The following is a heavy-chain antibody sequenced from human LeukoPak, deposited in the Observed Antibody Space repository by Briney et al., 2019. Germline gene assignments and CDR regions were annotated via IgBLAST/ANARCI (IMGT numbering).Heavy chain of an antibody. D-gene: IGHD3-10*01. Sequence: SETLSLTCTVSGGSISRNYWNWIRQPPGKGLEWIGNIYYSETTNYNPSLKSRVSISVDTSKNLLSLKLSSVTATDTAVYYCASTYGSGSPMDVWGQGTTVTVSS. V-gene: IGHV4-59*08. CDR3: ASTYGSGSPMDV. J-gene: IGHJ6*02. CDR2: IYYSETT. CDR1: GGSISRNY.